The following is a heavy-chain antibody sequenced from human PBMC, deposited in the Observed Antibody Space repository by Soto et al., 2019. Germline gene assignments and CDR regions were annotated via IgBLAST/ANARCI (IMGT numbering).Heavy chain of an antibody. V-gene: IGHV3-48*01. D-gene: IGHD3-16*01. CDR2: ISSSSSTI. CDR1: GFTFSSYS. J-gene: IGHJ4*02. Sequence: PGGSLRLSCAASGFTFSSYSMNWVRQAPGKGLEWVSYISSSSSTIYYADSVKGRFTISRDNAKNSLYLQMNSLRAEDTAVYYCAKGLGDGYTYFDYWGQGTRVTVSS. CDR3: AKGLGDGYTYFDY.